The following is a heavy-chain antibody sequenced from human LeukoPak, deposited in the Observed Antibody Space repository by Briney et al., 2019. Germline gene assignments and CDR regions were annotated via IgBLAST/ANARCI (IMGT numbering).Heavy chain of an antibody. Sequence: GTSLRLSCVASGFSFSSYSIHWVRRVPGKGLEWVAVMSVNGVNKYYADSVRGRFTVSRDISKNTQFLQMNSLRFEDTAVYYCARDRSGSYERDWFDPWGQGTLVTVSS. CDR2: MSVNGVNK. D-gene: IGHD1-26*01. CDR1: GFSFSSYS. CDR3: ARDRSGSYERDWFDP. V-gene: IGHV3-30-3*01. J-gene: IGHJ5*02.